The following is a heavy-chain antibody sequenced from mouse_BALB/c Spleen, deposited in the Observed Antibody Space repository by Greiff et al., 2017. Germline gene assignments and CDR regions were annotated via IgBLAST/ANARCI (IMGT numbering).Heavy chain of an antibody. V-gene: IGHV5-6-5*01. Sequence: EVMLVESGGGLVKPGGSLKLSCAASGFTFSSYAMSWVRQTPEKRLEWVASISSGGSTYYPDSVKGRFTISRDNARNILYLQMSSLRSEDTAMYYCARGRDGYFPWFAYWGQGTLVTVSA. D-gene: IGHD2-3*01. CDR3: ARGRDGYFPWFAY. CDR2: ISSGGST. CDR1: GFTFSSYA. J-gene: IGHJ3*01.